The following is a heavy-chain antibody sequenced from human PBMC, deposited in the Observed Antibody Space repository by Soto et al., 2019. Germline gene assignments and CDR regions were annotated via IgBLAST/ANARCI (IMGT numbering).Heavy chain of an antibody. CDR1: GGTFSSYA. D-gene: IGHD6-13*01. CDR2: IIPIFGTA. V-gene: IGHV1-69*01. Sequence: QVQLVQSGAEVKKPGSSVKVSCKASGGTFSSYAISWVRQAPGQGLEWMGGIIPIFGTANYAQKFQGRVTITADESTSTAYMELSSLRSEDTAVYYCARDRRGSSWYLLEYWGQGTLVTVSS. CDR3: ARDRRGSSWYLLEY. J-gene: IGHJ4*02.